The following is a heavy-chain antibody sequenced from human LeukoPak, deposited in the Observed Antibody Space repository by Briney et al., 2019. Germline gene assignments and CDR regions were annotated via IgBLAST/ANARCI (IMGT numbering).Heavy chain of an antibody. CDR3: ARIGVSREAAGRYTDAFDI. D-gene: IGHD6-13*01. CDR1: GYTFTGHY. J-gene: IGHJ3*02. V-gene: IGHV1-2*02. CDR2: INPNTGGI. Sequence: ASVKVSCKASGYTFTGHYIHWVRQAPGQGLEWMGWINPNTGGINYAQKFQGRVTMTRDRSISTAYMELSRLRSDDTAVYYCARIGVSREAAGRYTDAFDIWGQGTVVTVSS.